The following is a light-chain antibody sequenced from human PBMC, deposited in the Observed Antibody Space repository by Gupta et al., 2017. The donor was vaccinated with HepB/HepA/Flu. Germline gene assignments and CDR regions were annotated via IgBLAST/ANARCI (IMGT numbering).Light chain of an antibody. Sequence: AIQMTQSPSSLSASVGDRVTITCRASQGIKRDLGWYQHKPGKAPKLLIFAASSLQTGVPSRFSGSGSGTDFSLTISSLQPEDFATYYCQQDDSYPWTFGQGTKVEIK. CDR3: QQDDSYPWT. J-gene: IGKJ1*01. CDR2: AAS. CDR1: QGIKRD. V-gene: IGKV1-6*01.